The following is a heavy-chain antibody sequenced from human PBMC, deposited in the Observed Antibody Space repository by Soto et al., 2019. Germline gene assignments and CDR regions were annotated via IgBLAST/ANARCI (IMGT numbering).Heavy chain of an antibody. CDR3: ARQPLYYGSEQYNWFDP. CDR1: GGSISSSSYY. J-gene: IGHJ5*02. V-gene: IGHV4-39*01. D-gene: IGHD3-10*01. CDR2: IYYSGST. Sequence: PSETLSLTCTVSGGSISSSSYYWGWIRQPPGKGLEWIGSIYYSGSTYYNPSLKSRVTISVDTSKNQFSLKLSSVTAADTAVYYCARQPLYYGSEQYNWFDPWGQGTLVTVSS.